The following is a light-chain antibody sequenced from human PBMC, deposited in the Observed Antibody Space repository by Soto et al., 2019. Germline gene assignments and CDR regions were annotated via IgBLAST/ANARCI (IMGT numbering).Light chain of an antibody. CDR3: QQYYSSPLT. CDR2: WAS. V-gene: IGKV4-1*01. Sequence: DIVMTQSPDSLAVSLGERATINCKSSQSLLYSSNDKNYLAWYQQKPGQPPNLLIYWASTRESGVPDRFSGSGSGTDFPLTISSLQAEDVAVYYCQQYYSSPLTFGGGTKVEIK. CDR1: QSLLYSSNDKNY. J-gene: IGKJ4*01.